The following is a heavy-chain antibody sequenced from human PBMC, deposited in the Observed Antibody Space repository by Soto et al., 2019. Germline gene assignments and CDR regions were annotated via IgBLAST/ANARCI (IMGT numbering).Heavy chain of an antibody. J-gene: IGHJ5*02. CDR2: PKSRRAGGTS. D-gene: IGHD2-8*02. Sequence: EVQLVESGGGLVKPGGSLRLSCTASGITFTNAWMGWVRQAPGKGLEWIGRPKSRRAGGTSDYAAPVKGRFSISQDESKNTLYLQMNSLKTDDTAVYHCTTDGGVSAYPLFWAWGQGTLVTVSS. V-gene: IGHV3-15*01. CDR1: GITFTNAW. CDR3: TTDGGVSAYPLFWA.